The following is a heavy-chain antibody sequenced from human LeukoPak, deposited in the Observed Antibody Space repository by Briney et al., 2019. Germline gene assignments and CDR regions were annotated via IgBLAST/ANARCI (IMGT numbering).Heavy chain of an antibody. J-gene: IGHJ3*02. CDR3: ARESSGTPLLWFGGWESAFDI. V-gene: IGHV1-18*01. D-gene: IGHD3-10*01. Sequence: ASVKVSCKASGYTFTGYGISWVRQAPGQGLEWMGWISAYNGNTNYAQKLQGRVTMTTDTSTSTAYMELRSLRSDDTAVYYCARESSGTPLLWFGGWESAFDIWGQGTMVTVSS. CDR1: GYTFTGYG. CDR2: ISAYNGNT.